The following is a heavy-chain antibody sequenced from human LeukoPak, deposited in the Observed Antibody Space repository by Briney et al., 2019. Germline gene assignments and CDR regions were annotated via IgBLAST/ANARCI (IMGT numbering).Heavy chain of an antibody. Sequence: SETLSLTCTVSGYSISSGYYWGWIRQPPGKGLEWIGSIYHSGSTYYNPSLKSRVTISVDTSKNQFSLKLGSVTAADTAVYYCARVGGRGSYYSDYYFDYWGQGTLVTVSS. CDR1: GYSISSGYY. J-gene: IGHJ4*02. D-gene: IGHD1-26*01. CDR3: ARVGGRGSYYSDYYFDY. V-gene: IGHV4-38-2*02. CDR2: IYHSGST.